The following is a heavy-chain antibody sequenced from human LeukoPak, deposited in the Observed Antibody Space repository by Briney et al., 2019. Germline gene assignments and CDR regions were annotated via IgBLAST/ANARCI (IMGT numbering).Heavy chain of an antibody. D-gene: IGHD1-26*01. Sequence: SETLSLTCTVSGGSISSYYWSWLRQPAGKGLEWIGRIYTSGSTNYNPSLKSRLTMSIDTSRNQLSLKLTSVTAADTAVYFCARLGSYHDFWGQGALVTVSS. CDR3: ARLGSYHDF. V-gene: IGHV4-4*07. CDR2: IYTSGST. CDR1: GGSISSYY. J-gene: IGHJ4*02.